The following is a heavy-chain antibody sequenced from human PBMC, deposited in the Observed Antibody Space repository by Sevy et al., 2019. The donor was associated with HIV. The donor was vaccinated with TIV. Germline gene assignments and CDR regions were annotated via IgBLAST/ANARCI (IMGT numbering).Heavy chain of an antibody. D-gene: IGHD3-16*01. CDR2: LYYSGAT. V-gene: IGHV4-39*01. CDR3: VRLGATMFGPDIDP. Sequence: SETLSLTCAVSGGSINSNRYYWGWIRQPPGKGLEWIGSLYYSGATYYNPSLKSRVTMSVDTSKNQFSLNLRSVTAADTALYYCVRLGATMFGPDIDPWGPGTLVTVSS. J-gene: IGHJ5*02. CDR1: GGSINSNRYY.